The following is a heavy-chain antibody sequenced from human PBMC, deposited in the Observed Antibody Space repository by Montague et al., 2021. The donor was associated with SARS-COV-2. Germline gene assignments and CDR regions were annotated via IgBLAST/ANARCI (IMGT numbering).Heavy chain of an antibody. CDR2: ISDSGST. D-gene: IGHD2-15*01. Sequence: SETLSLTCTVSGGSISSFYWSWFRQPPGKGLEWIGYISDSGSTNYNPSLKSRVTMSVDTSKNQFSLKVNSVTAADTAVYYCARHYSATHRADSWGQGTLVTVSS. CDR3: ARHYSATHRADS. V-gene: IGHV4-59*08. CDR1: GGSISSFY. J-gene: IGHJ4*02.